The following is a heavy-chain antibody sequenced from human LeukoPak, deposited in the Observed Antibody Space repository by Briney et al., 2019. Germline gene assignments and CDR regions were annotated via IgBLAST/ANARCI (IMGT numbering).Heavy chain of an antibody. V-gene: IGHV3-20*04. CDR2: LNWNGGST. Sequence: GGSLRLSCVASGFTFHDYGMSWVRQAPGKGVEWVSGLNWNGGSTGYADSVKGRFTISRENAKKSLYLQINSLRAEDTAFYYCARGPIAIYYYGSRGYFDYWGQGTLVTVSS. J-gene: IGHJ4*02. CDR1: GFTFHDYG. D-gene: IGHD3-22*01. CDR3: ARGPIAIYYYGSRGYFDY.